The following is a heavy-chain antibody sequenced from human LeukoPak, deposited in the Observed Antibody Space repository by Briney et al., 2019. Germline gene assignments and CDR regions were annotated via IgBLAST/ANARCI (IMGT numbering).Heavy chain of an antibody. D-gene: IGHD3-10*01. CDR1: GFTCYDYA. V-gene: IGHV3-9*01. CDR3: ARRLGLGFGEYSNNWFDP. J-gene: IGHJ5*02. CDR2: ISWNSGSI. Sequence: PGGSLRLSCAASGFTCYDYAMHWVRQAPGKGREWVSGISWNSGSIVYADSVKGRFTISRDNAKNSLYVEMNSLRAEDTAVYYCARRLGLGFGEYSNNWFDPWGQGTLVTVSS.